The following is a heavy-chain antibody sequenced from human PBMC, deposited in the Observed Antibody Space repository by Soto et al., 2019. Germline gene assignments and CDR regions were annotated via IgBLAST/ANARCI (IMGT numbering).Heavy chain of an antibody. CDR1: GGSISSSSYY. Sequence: SETLSLTCTVSGGSISSSSYYWGWIRQPPGKGLEWIGSIYYSGSTYYNPSLKSRVTISVDTSKNQFSLKLSSVTAADTAVYYCATPGYCSSTSCYPFDYWGQGTLVTVSS. CDR3: ATPGYCSSTSCYPFDY. J-gene: IGHJ4*02. CDR2: IYYSGST. V-gene: IGHV4-39*01. D-gene: IGHD2-2*01.